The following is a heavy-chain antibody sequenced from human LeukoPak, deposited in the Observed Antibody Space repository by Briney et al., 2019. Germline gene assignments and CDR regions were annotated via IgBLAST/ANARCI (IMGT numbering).Heavy chain of an antibody. CDR1: GGSISSCY. CDR3: ARDALAGDGYNYYFDY. D-gene: IGHD5-24*01. CDR2: IYYSGST. V-gene: IGHV4-59*01. J-gene: IGHJ4*02. Sequence: PSETLSLTCTVSGGSISSCYWSWIRQPPRKGLEWIGYIYYSGSTNYNPSLKSRVTISVDTSKNQFSLKLSSVTAADTAVYYCARDALAGDGYNYYFDYWGQGTLVTVSS.